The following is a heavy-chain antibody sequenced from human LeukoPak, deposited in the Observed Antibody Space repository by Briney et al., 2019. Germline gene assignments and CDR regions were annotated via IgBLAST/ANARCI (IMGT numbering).Heavy chain of an antibody. CDR3: ARDRTPAAGRTAAGLFAS. Sequence: PSETLSLTCTVSGGSISSGGYYWSWIRQHPGKGLEWIGYIYYSGSTYYNPSLKSRVSISVDTAESQFSLNLTSVTAADTAVYYCARDRTPAAGRTAAGLFASWGPGILVTVSS. CDR1: GGSISSGGYY. V-gene: IGHV4-31*03. J-gene: IGHJ4*02. CDR2: IYYSGST. D-gene: IGHD6-13*01.